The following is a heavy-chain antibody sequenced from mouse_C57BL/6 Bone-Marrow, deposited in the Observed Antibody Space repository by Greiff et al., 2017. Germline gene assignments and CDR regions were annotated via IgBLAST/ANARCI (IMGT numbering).Heavy chain of an antibody. CDR3: AREVGCAY. Sequence: QVHVKQPGAELVKPGASVKLSCKASGYTFTSYWMQWVKQRPGQGLERIGEIDPSDSCTKSNQKFKGKATLTVDTSSSTAYMQLSSLTSEDSAVCYCAREVGCAYCGRGTLVTVSA. V-gene: IGHV1-50*01. CDR1: GYTFTSYW. CDR2: IDPSDSCT. D-gene: IGHD1-3*01. J-gene: IGHJ3*01.